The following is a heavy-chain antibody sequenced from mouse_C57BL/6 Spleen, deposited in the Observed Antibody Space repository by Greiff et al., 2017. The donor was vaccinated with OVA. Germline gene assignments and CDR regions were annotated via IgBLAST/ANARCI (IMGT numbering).Heavy chain of an antibody. CDR1: GYSITSGYY. V-gene: IGHV3-6*01. D-gene: IGHD2-10*01. CDR2: ISYDGSN. CDR3: ARSYPFFYAMDY. J-gene: IGHJ4*01. Sequence: EVKLEESGPGLVKPSQSLSLTCSVTGYSITSGYYWNWIRQFPGNKLEWMGYISYDGSNNYNPSLKNRISITRDTSKNQFFLKLNSVTTEDTATYYCARSYPFFYAMDYWGQGTSVTVSS.